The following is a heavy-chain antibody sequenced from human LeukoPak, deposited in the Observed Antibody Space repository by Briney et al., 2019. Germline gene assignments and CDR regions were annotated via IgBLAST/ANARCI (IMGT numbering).Heavy chain of an antibody. Sequence: QPGGSLRLSCAASGFTFSSYAMHWVRQAPGKGLEWVAVISYDGSNKYYADSVKGRFTISRDNSKNTLYLQMNSLRAEDTAVYYCARNNYYDSSGYYPASGDFDYWGQGTLVTVSS. CDR3: ARNNYYDSSGYYPASGDFDY. D-gene: IGHD3-22*01. CDR2: ISYDGSNK. J-gene: IGHJ4*02. CDR1: GFTFSSYA. V-gene: IGHV3-30-3*01.